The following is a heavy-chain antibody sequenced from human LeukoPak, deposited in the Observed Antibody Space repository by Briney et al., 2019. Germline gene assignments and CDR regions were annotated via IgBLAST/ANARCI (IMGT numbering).Heavy chain of an antibody. J-gene: IGHJ4*02. CDR3: ARDQYDTWSRRGNFDS. D-gene: IGHD3-3*01. CDR1: GYTFTSYY. CDR2: INPSGGST. V-gene: IGHV1-46*01. Sequence: ASVKVSCKASGYTFTSYYMHWVRQAPGQGLEWMGIINPSGGSTSYAQKFQGRVTMTRDTSTSTVYMELSSLRSEDTAVFYCARDQYDTWSRRGNFDSWGQGTLVIVSS.